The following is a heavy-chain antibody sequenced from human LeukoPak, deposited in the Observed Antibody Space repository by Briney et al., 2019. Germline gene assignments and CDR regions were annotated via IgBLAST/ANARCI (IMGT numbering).Heavy chain of an antibody. CDR2: ISSRSSYK. CDR1: GFTFSDYN. Sequence: GGSLRLSCAASGFTFSDYNMRWIRQAPGKGLEWVSAISSRSSYKYYADSVKGRFTVSRDNAKNSLYLEMNSLRVDDTAVYYCAREGTMISSFDYWGQGTLATVSS. V-gene: IGHV3-21*06. D-gene: IGHD3-22*01. J-gene: IGHJ4*02. CDR3: AREGTMISSFDY.